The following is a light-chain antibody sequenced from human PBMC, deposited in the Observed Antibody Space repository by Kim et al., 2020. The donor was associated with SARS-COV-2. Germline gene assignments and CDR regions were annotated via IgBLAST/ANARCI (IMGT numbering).Light chain of an antibody. J-gene: IGLJ3*02. V-gene: IGLV3-1*01. CDR3: QAWDSVTGV. CDR1: ELGDKY. Sequence: SYELTQPPSVSVSPGQTASITCSGDELGDKYACWYQQKPGQSPVLVIYQDSKRPSGIPGRFSGSNSGNTATLTISGTQAMDEADYYCQAWDSVTGVFGGGTQLTVL. CDR2: QDS.